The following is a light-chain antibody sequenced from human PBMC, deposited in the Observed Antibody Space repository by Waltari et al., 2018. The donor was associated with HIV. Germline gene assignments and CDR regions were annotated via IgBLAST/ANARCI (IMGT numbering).Light chain of an antibody. Sequence: QSALTQPPSASGSLGQSVTISCTGSSSDIGAYDSVSWFQQHPRSAPKLLLYEVTGRPSTGSDRFAGSRSGSTACLTGAGLQPDDEGTYFCSSYGDSLRVLFGGGTNVTVL. CDR1: SSDIGAYDS. CDR3: SSYGDSLRVL. J-gene: IGLJ3*02. CDR2: EVT. V-gene: IGLV2-8*01.